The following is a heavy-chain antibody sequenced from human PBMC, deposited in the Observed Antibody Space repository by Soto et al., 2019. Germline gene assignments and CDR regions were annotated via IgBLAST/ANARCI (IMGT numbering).Heavy chain of an antibody. J-gene: IGHJ4*02. V-gene: IGHV3-23*01. CDR2: ISGRGGSP. CDR3: AKDKGWDYGDYGDSYFDH. CDR1: GLTFSNYA. Sequence: EVQLLESGGGLVQPGGSLRLSCEAAGLTFSNYAMSWVRQAPGGGWGWVPAISGRGGSPYYADSVKGRFTISRDNSKNTLYLQIKSLRAEDTAVYFCAKDKGWDYGDYGDSYFDHWGQGTLVTVSS. D-gene: IGHD4-17*01.